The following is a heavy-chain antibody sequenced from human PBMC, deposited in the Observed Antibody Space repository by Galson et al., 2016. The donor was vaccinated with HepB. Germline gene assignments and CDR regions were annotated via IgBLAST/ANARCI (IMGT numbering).Heavy chain of an antibody. J-gene: IGHJ5*02. Sequence: CAISGDSVSSNSVSWNWIRQSPLRGLEWLGRTYYRSKWYNDYAVSVKSRVTFNPDTSKNQFSLHLNSVTPEDAAVYYCARDRSLGDWFDPWGRGTLVTVSS. CDR2: TYYRSKWYN. CDR1: GDSVSSNSVS. V-gene: IGHV6-1*01. D-gene: IGHD7-27*01. CDR3: ARDRSLGDWFDP.